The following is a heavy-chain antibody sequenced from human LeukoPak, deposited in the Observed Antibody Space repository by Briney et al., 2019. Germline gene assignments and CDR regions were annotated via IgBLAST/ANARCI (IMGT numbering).Heavy chain of an antibody. CDR2: IYYSGST. CDR3: ARNPMPAHCGGDCYTNFDY. CDR1: GGSISSTSYY. D-gene: IGHD2-21*02. V-gene: IGHV4-39*01. J-gene: IGHJ4*02. Sequence: SETLSLTCTVSGGSISSTSYYWGWLRQPPGKGLEWIGSIYYSGSTHYNPSLKSRVTISVNTYKNQFSLKLSSVTAADTAVYYCARNPMPAHCGGDCYTNFDYWGQGTLVTVSS.